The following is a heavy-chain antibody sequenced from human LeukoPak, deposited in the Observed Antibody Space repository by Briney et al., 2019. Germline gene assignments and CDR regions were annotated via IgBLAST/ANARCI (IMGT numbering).Heavy chain of an antibody. CDR2: IIPIFGTA. D-gene: IGHD1-1*01. V-gene: IGHV1-69*13. CDR1: GYTFTGYY. CDR3: ARGDWNDVGYFDY. Sequence: SVKVSCKASGYTFTGYYMHWVRQAPGQGLEWMGGIIPIFGTANYAQKFQGRVTITADESTSTAYMELSSLRSEDTAVYYCARGDWNDVGYFDYWGQGTLVTVSS. J-gene: IGHJ4*02.